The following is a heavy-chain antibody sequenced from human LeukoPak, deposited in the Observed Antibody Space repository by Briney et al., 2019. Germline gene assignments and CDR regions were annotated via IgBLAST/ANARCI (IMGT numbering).Heavy chain of an antibody. Sequence: LPCAASGFTFSSYSMNWVRQPPGKGLEWIGYIFYSGSTYYSPSLKSRVTISLDNTRIQFSLKLASVTAEDTAVYYCAKSNGYGLVDIWGQGTMVT. D-gene: IGHD3-10*01. CDR1: GFTFSSYS. CDR2: IFYSGST. J-gene: IGHJ6*02. CDR3: AKSNGYGLVDI. V-gene: IGHV4-59*01.